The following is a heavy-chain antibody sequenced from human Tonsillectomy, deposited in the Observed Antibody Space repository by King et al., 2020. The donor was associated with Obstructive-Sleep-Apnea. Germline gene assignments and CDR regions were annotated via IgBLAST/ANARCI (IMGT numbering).Heavy chain of an antibody. CDR3: ARTFGIVAANTAFPFYGLDV. Sequence: HVQLQESGPGLVRPSETLSLTCTVSGDSVRSYYWSWIRQPPGKGLEWIGYIYYSGSTNYNPSLKSRVTISVDTSKNQFSLRLRSMTAADTALYYCARTFGIVAANTAFPFYGLDVWGQGTTVTVSS. D-gene: IGHD1-26*01. CDR2: IYYSGST. CDR1: GDSVRSYY. J-gene: IGHJ6*02. V-gene: IGHV4-59*08.